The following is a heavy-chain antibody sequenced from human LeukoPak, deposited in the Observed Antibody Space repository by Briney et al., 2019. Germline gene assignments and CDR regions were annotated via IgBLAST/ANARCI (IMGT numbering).Heavy chain of an antibody. CDR1: GGSISSGGYY. V-gene: IGHV4-31*03. Sequence: SQTLSLTCTVSGGSISSGGYYWSWIRQHPGKGLEWIGYIYYSGSTYYNPSLKSRVTISVDTSKNQFSLKLSSVTAADTAVYYCARGGDIVVVVAATGAFDIWGQGTMVTVSS. CDR2: IYYSGST. CDR3: ARGGDIVVVVAATGAFDI. J-gene: IGHJ3*02. D-gene: IGHD2-15*01.